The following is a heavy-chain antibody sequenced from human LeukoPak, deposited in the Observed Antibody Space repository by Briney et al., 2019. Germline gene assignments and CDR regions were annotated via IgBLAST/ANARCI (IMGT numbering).Heavy chain of an antibody. D-gene: IGHD3-10*01. CDR3: ARYMVRGPRGSNKDYMDV. J-gene: IGHJ6*03. V-gene: IGHV4-39*07. Sequence: SETLSLTCTVSGGSISSYYWGWLRQPPGKGLEWVGSIYYSGRTYYNPSLKSRVTISVDTSKNQFSLKLSSVTAADTAVYYCARYMVRGPRGSNKDYMDVWGKGTTVTVSS. CDR1: GGSISSYY. CDR2: IYYSGRT.